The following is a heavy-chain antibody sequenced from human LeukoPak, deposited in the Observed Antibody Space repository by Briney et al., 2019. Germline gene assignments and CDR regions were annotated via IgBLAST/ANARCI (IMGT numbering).Heavy chain of an antibody. D-gene: IGHD6-13*01. CDR2: INPNSGGT. V-gene: IGHV1-2*06. J-gene: IGHJ6*02. CDR3: AREGPLGYYGMDV. Sequence: ASVKVSCKASGGTFSNFAINWVRQAPGQGLEWMGRINPNSGGTNYAQKFQGRVTMTRDTSISTAYMELSRLRSDDTAVYYCAREGPLGYYGMDVWGQGTTVTVSS. CDR1: GGTFSNFA.